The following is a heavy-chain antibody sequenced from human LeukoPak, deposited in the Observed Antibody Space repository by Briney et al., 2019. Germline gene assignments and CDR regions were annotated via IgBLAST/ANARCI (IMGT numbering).Heavy chain of an antibody. CDR1: GFGSSNYA. J-gene: IGHJ3*02. V-gene: IGHV3-23*01. CDR2: ISEGGHST. D-gene: IGHD1-7*01. Sequence: PGGSLRLSCATSGFGSSNYAMSWVRQAPGEGLGWVSAISEGGHSTYYADSVKGRFTVSRDNSKNTLYLQMNSLSAEDTAVYYCASQLDGYNWNYDAFDIWGQGTMVTVSS. CDR3: ASQLDGYNWNYDAFDI.